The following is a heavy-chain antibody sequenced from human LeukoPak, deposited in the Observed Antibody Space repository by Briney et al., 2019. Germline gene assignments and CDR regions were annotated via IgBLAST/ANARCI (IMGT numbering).Heavy chain of an antibody. J-gene: IGHJ4*02. V-gene: IGHV3-74*01. CDR2: INTDGRST. D-gene: IGHD6-13*01. CDR3: ARPSAAGPYFDY. Sequence: GGSLRLSCAASGFTFSSYWMHWVRQPPGKGLVWVSHINTDGRSTGHADSVKGRFTTSRDNAKNTLYLQMNSLRAEDTAVYYCARPSAAGPYFDYWGQGTLVTVSS. CDR1: GFTFSSYW.